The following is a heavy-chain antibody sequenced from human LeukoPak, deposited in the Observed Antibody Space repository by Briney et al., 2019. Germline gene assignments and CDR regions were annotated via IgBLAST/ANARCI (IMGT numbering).Heavy chain of an antibody. CDR2: ISSSGSTI. V-gene: IGHV3-48*03. CDR1: GFTFSSYE. D-gene: IGHD3-22*01. CDR3: ASQGDSSGYYYYYGMDV. J-gene: IGHJ6*02. Sequence: GGSLRLSCAASGFTFSSYEMNWVRQAPGKGLEWVSYISSSGSTIYYADSVKGRFTISRDNAKNSLYLQMNSRRAEDTAVCYCASQGDSSGYYYYYGMDVWGQGTTVTVSS.